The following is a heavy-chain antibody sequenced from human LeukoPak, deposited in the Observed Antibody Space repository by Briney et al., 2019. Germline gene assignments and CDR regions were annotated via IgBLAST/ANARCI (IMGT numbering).Heavy chain of an antibody. Sequence: SLRLSCAASGVTFADYAMHWVRQAPGKGLEWVSGISWNSGSIGYADSVKGRFTISRDNAKNSLYLQMNSLRAEDTALYYCAKGVYGSGSFGLYYYFDYWGQGTLVTVSS. J-gene: IGHJ4*02. CDR2: ISWNSGSI. D-gene: IGHD3-10*01. CDR3: AKGVYGSGSFGLYYYFDY. CDR1: GVTFADYA. V-gene: IGHV3-9*01.